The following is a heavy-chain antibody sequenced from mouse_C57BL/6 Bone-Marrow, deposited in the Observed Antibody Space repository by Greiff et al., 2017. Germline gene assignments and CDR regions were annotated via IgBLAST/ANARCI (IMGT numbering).Heavy chain of an antibody. J-gene: IGHJ4*01. CDR2: ISDGGSYT. V-gene: IGHV5-4*03. Sequence: EVKLVESGGGLVKPGGSLKLSCAASGFTFSSYAMSWVRQTPEKRLEWVATISDGGSYTYYPDNVKGRFTISRDNAKNNLYLQMSHLKSEDTAMYYCARGEGIYYGDDDAMDYWGQGTSVTVSS. CDR1: GFTFSSYA. D-gene: IGHD2-2*01. CDR3: ARGEGIYYGDDDAMDY.